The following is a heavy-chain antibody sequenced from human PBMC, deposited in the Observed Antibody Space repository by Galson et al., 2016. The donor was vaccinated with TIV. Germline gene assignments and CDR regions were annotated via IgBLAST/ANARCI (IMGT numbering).Heavy chain of an antibody. J-gene: IGHJ6*02. CDR1: GLSVSINY. V-gene: IGHV3-66*02. Sequence: SLRLSCAASGLSVSINYMTWVRQAPGKGLEWVSLISDGGKTYYPDSVKGRFTISRDISKSTLYLQMNSLRIEDTALYYCARDRVVDATYYYYYYGMDVWGQGTAVTVSS. CDR2: ISDGGKT. CDR3: ARDRVVDATYYYYYYGMDV. D-gene: IGHD2-15*01.